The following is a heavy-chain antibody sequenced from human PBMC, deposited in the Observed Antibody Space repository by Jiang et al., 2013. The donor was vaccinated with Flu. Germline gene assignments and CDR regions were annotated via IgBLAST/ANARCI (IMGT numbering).Heavy chain of an antibody. V-gene: IGHV1-18*01. Sequence: GAEVKKPGASVKVSCKASGYTFASFGISWVRLAPGRGLEWMGWISASNGNTVDAQKFQGRVTLTTDTSTSTAYLELRSLRSDDTAVYYCARDGNPTQFNYWGQGTLVVRLL. D-gene: IGHD4-23*01. CDR2: ISASNGNT. CDR3: ARDGNPTQFNY. CDR1: GYTFASFG. J-gene: IGHJ4*02.